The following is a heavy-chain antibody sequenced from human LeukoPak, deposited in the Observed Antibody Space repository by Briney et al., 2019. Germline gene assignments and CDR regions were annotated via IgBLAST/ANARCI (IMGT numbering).Heavy chain of an antibody. CDR3: ARGLVDTAMVTFFYYYYMDV. V-gene: IGHV1-8*01. J-gene: IGHJ6*03. CDR1: GYTFTSYD. CDR2: MNPNSGNT. Sequence: ASVKVSCKASGYTFTSYDINWVRQATGQGLEWMGWMNPNSGNTGYAQKFQGRVTMTRNTSISTAYMELSSLRSEDTAVYCCARGLVDTAMVTFFYYYYMDVWGKGTTVTVSS. D-gene: IGHD5-18*01.